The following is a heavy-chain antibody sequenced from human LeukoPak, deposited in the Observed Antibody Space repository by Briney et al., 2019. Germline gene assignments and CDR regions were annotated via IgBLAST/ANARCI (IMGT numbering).Heavy chain of an antibody. CDR1: GYTFTSYS. V-gene: IGHV1-3*01. CDR2: INPGNGKT. J-gene: IGHJ4*02. CDR3: TLFDYDSWSAYLH. Sequence: ASVKVSCKASGYTFTSYSLHWVGQAPGQRLEWMGWINPGNGKTKYPQTFQGRVTISRDTSASTAYMELRSLRSEDTAVYYCTLFDYDSWSAYLHWGQGALVTVSS. D-gene: IGHD3-3*01.